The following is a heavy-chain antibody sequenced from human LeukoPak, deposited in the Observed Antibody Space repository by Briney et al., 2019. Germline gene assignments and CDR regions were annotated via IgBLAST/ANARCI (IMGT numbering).Heavy chain of an antibody. D-gene: IGHD3-10*01. J-gene: IGHJ4*02. CDR1: GFTFSSYG. CDR3: ARGGSGSGSLDY. Sequence: GRSLRLSCAASGFTFSSYGIHWVRQAPGRGLEWVAVIWYDGTNKYYADSVKGRFTISRDSSKNTLYLQMNSLRAEETAVYYCARGGSGSGSLDYWGQGTLVTVSS. CDR2: IWYDGTNK. V-gene: IGHV3-33*01.